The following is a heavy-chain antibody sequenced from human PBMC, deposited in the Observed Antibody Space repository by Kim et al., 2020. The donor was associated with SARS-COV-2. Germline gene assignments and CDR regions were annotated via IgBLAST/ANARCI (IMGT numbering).Heavy chain of an antibody. CDR3: ARDQSSGWGTAIYYYGMDV. V-gene: IGHV4-31*03. J-gene: IGHJ6*02. D-gene: IGHD6-19*01. Sequence: SETLSLTCTVSGGSISSGGYYWSWIRQHPGKGLEWIGYIYYSGSTYYNPSLKSRVTISVDTSKNQFSLKLSSVTAADTAVYYCARDQSSGWGTAIYYYGMDVWGQGTTVTVSS. CDR2: IYYSGST. CDR1: GGSISSGGYY.